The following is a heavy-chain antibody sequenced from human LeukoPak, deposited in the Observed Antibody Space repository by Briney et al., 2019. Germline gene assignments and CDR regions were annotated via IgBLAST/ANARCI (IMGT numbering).Heavy chain of an antibody. CDR1: GFSFSSYG. CDR3: ANIPNSFGPDY. V-gene: IGHV3-30*02. J-gene: IGHJ4*02. CDR2: IPRDGSYE. Sequence: GGSLRLSCAASGFSFSSYGMHCVRLAPGRGLEWVAFIPRDGSYEKYADSVKCRFAISRDNSKSTLYLHMNSLRAEDTAVYYCANIPNSFGPDYWGQGSLVTVSS. D-gene: IGHD3-16*01.